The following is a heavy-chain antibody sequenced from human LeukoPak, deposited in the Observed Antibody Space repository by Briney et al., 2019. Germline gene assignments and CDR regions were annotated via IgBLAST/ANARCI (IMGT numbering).Heavy chain of an antibody. CDR2: ISGSGGRT. CDR3: AKQLRTIMVTLGPFDY. CDR1: GFTFDNYA. Sequence: GGSLRLSCAASGFTFDNYAMSWVRQAPGQGLEWVSGISGSGGRTYYADSVKGRFTISRDNSENTLYLLLNSLRAEDTAVYFCAKQLRTIMVTLGPFDYWGQGSLVTVSS. V-gene: IGHV3-23*01. D-gene: IGHD3-16*01. J-gene: IGHJ4*02.